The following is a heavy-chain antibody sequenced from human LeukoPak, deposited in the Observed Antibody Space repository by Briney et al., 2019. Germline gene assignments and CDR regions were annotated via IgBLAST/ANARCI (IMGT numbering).Heavy chain of an antibody. D-gene: IGHD3-10*01. CDR3: ARDLTRVRGVIT. V-gene: IGHV4-30-4*01. CDR1: GGSISSGDYY. CDR2: IYYSGST. Sequence: SETLSLTCTVSGGSISSGDYYWSWIRQPPGEGLEWIGYIYYSGSTYYNPSLKSRVTISVDTPKNQFSLKLSSVTAADTAVYYCARDLTRVRGVITWGQGTLVTVSS. J-gene: IGHJ5*02.